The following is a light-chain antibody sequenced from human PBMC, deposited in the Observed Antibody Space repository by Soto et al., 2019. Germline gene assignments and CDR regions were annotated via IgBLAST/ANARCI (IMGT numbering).Light chain of an antibody. CDR2: GAS. CDR3: QKHNSAPL. J-gene: IGKJ4*01. V-gene: IGKV1-27*01. Sequence: DIQMTQSPSSLSASVGNRVIITCRASQDISNYLAWYQQKPGKVPKLLIYGASTLQSGVPSRFSGSGSGTDFTLTISSLQPEDVATCYCQKHNSAPLFGGGTKVEIK. CDR1: QDISNY.